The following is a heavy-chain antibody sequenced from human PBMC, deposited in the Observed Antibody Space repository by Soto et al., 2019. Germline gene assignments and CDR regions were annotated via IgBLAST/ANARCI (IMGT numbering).Heavy chain of an antibody. CDR2: ISSSSSYI. CDR1: GFTFSSYS. J-gene: IGHJ4*02. V-gene: IGHV3-21*01. Sequence: PGGSLRLSCAASGFTFSSYSMNWVRQAPGKGLEWVSSISSSSSYIHYADSVKGRFTISRDNAKNSLYLQMNSLRAEDTAVYYCARDEARQFDYWGQGTQVTVSS. D-gene: IGHD6-6*01. CDR3: ARDEARQFDY.